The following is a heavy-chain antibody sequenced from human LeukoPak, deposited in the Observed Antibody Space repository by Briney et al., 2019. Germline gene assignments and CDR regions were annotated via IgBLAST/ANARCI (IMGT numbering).Heavy chain of an antibody. V-gene: IGHV3-23*01. Sequence: GRSLRLSCAASRFTFSTYAMSWVRQAPGKGLEWVSSISASGFSTYYADSVKGRFTLSRDNSKNTLYLQMNSLSAEDTAMYFCAKRDNSGWYSLDYWGQGTLVTVSS. CDR2: ISASGFST. J-gene: IGHJ4*02. CDR1: RFTFSTYA. CDR3: AKRDNSGWYSLDY. D-gene: IGHD6-19*01.